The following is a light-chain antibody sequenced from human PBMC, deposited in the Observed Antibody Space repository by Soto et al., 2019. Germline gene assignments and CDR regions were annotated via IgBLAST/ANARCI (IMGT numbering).Light chain of an antibody. CDR1: QSVTIY. CDR3: QQSISGPLT. J-gene: IGKJ4*01. V-gene: IGKV1-39*01. CDR2: AAS. Sequence: DIQMTQAPSSLSASVEDRVTITCRASQSVTIYLNWYQQKPGKAPKLLIYAASSLQSGVPSRFSGSGSGADFTLTISSLQAEGSASYFCQQSISGPLTFGGGTKVEIK.